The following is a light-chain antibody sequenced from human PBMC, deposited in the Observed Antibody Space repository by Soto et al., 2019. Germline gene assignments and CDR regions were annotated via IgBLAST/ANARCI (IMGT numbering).Light chain of an antibody. CDR2: DAS. Sequence: IPLTQSLTSLSASVGDRVTITCRASQSISTWLSWYQQKPGKAPKRLSCDASRLESGVPSRFSGSGSGTEFTLSITNLQPDDFATYYCQQYNRYSWTVGQGTKV. CDR3: QQYNRYSWT. V-gene: IGKV1-5*01. J-gene: IGKJ1*01. CDR1: QSISTW.